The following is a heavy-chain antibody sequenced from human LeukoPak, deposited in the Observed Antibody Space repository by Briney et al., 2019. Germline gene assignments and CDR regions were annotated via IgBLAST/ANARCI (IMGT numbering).Heavy chain of an antibody. CDR2: IYHRGST. V-gene: IGHV4-4*02. CDR1: GGSISSSNW. J-gene: IGHJ4*02. D-gene: IGHD6-13*01. Sequence: SETLSLTCAVSGGSISSSNWWSWVRPPPGEGLEWSGEIYHRGSTNYNPSLKRRSTISLDNSKNQFASTQDSVTAADTAVYYCARGMASRKQQLAHWGQGTLVTVSS. CDR3: ARGMASRKQQLAH.